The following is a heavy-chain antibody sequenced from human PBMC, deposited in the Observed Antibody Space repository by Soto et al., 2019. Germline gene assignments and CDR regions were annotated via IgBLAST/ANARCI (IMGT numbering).Heavy chain of an antibody. J-gene: IGHJ4*02. D-gene: IGHD5-12*01. CDR2: ISSYNGDT. V-gene: IGHV1-18*01. CDR3: ARDRGYSGYGDY. Sequence: ASVKVSCKASGYTFTRSGISWVRQAPGQGPEWMGWISSYNGDTNYAQTFQGRVTMTTDTSTSTAYMELRSLRSDDTAVYYCARDRGYSGYGDYWGQGTLVTVSS. CDR1: GYTFTRSG.